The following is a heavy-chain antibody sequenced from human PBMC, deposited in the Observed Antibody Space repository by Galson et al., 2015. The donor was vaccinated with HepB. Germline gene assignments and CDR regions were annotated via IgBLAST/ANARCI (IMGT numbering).Heavy chain of an antibody. D-gene: IGHD6-13*01. CDR2: IIPIFGTA. CDR3: ARGKIAAAGTFDY. V-gene: IGHV1-69*13. J-gene: IGHJ4*02. Sequence: SVKVSCKASGYTFTSYYMHWVRQAPGQGLEWMGGIIPIFGTANYAQKFQGRVTITADESTSTAYMELSSLRSEDTAVYYCARGKIAAAGTFDYWGQGTLVTVSS. CDR1: GYTFTSYY.